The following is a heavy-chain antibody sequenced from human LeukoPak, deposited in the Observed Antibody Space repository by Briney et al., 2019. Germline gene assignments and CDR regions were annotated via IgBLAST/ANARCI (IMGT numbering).Heavy chain of an antibody. Sequence: NPSETLSLTCAVYGGSFSGYYWSWIRQPPGKGLEWIGEINHSGSTNYNPSLKSRVTISVDTSKNQFSLKLSSVTAADTAVYYCARGPFRYDFWSGLPRPYYFDYWGQGTLVTVSS. CDR1: GGSFSGYY. D-gene: IGHD3-3*01. CDR2: INHSGST. V-gene: IGHV4-34*01. J-gene: IGHJ4*02. CDR3: ARGPFRYDFWSGLPRPYYFDY.